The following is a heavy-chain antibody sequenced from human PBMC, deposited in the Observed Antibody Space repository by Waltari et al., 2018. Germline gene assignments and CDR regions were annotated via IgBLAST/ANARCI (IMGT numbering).Heavy chain of an antibody. V-gene: IGHV4-38-2*01. CDR1: GYSISSGYY. Sequence: QVQLQESGPGLVKPSETLSLTCAVSGYSISSGYYWGWIRQPPGKGLEWIGSIYHSGSTYSTPSLKIRVTISVDTSKNQFSLKLSSVTAADTAVYYCASQLRVDTAPFDIWGQGTMVTVSS. D-gene: IGHD5-18*01. J-gene: IGHJ3*02. CDR2: IYHSGST. CDR3: ASQLRVDTAPFDI.